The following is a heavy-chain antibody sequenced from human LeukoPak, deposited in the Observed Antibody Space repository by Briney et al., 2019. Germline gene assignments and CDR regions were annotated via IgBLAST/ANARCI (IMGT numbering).Heavy chain of an antibody. J-gene: IGHJ4*02. Sequence: PGGSLRLSCAASGFTFSGYAMSWVRQAPGKGLEWVSAISGSGDNIYYADSVKGRFTISRDSSKKTLYLQMNILRAEDTAVYYCAKSDCSYISCYVLDYWGQGTRSPSPQ. CDR3: AKSDCSYISCYVLDY. V-gene: IGHV3-23*01. D-gene: IGHD2-2*01. CDR1: GFTFSGYA. CDR2: ISGSGDNI.